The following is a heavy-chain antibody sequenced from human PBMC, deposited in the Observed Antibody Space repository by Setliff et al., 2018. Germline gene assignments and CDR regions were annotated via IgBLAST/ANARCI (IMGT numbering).Heavy chain of an antibody. V-gene: IGHV1-18*01. J-gene: IGHJ4*02. CDR3: ARDLSTTVMTRSWYYFDY. CDR2: ISPYNSNT. D-gene: IGHD4-17*01. CDR1: GYTFATYG. Sequence: ASVKVSCKASGYTFATYGISWVRQAPGQGLEWMGWISPYNSNTNYAQNFQGRVTMTTDTPTSTAYMELRSLRSDDTAMYYCARDLSTTVMTRSWYYFDYWGQGTLVTVSS.